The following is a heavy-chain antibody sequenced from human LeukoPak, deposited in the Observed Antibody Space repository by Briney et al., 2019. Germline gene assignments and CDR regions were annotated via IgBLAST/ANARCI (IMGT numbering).Heavy chain of an antibody. CDR1: GFTFSNNY. J-gene: IGHJ4*02. CDR3: ARDFDYGSGTFDY. V-gene: IGHV3-66*01. D-gene: IGHD3-10*01. CDR2: IYSGGST. Sequence: GGSLRLSCAASGFTFSNNYMSWVRQAPGKGLEWVSVIYSGGSTYYADSVKGRFTISRDNSKNTLYLQMNTLRAEDTAVYYCARDFDYGSGTFDYWGQGTLVTVSS.